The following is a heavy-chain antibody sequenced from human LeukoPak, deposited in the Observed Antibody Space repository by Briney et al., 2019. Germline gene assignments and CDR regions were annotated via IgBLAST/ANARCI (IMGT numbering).Heavy chain of an antibody. CDR1: GGSISSVTYY. J-gene: IGHJ4*02. CDR2: IYYGGSP. V-gene: IGHV4-31*03. CDR3: ARADRTLVPY. D-gene: IGHD6-6*01. Sequence: SETLSLTCTVSGGSISSVTYYWSWIRQHPGKGLEWIGYIYYGGSPDYNPPLKSRVTISVDTSKNQFSLKLSSVTAADTAVYYCARADRTLVPYWGQGTLVTVSS.